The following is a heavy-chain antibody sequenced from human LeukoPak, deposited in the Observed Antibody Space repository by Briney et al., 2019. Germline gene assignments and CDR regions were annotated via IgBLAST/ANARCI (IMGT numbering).Heavy chain of an antibody. Sequence: GGSLRLSWAAAGFTFSSYAMSWVRQAPGKGLEWVSAISGSGGSTYYADSVKGRFTISRDNSKNTLYLQMNSLRAEDTAVYYCASSQGAVAGTFGYWGQGTLVTVSS. CDR2: ISGSGGST. D-gene: IGHD6-19*01. CDR3: ASSQGAVAGTFGY. V-gene: IGHV3-23*01. CDR1: GFTFSSYA. J-gene: IGHJ4*02.